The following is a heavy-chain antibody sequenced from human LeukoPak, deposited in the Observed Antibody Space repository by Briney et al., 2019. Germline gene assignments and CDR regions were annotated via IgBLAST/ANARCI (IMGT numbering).Heavy chain of an antibody. CDR1: GGSFSGYY. Sequence: KTSETLSPTCAVYGGSFSGYYWSWIRQPPGKGLGWIGEINHSGSTNYNPSLKSRVTISVDTSKNQFSLKLSSVTAADTAVYYCARGVIAAAVKGYFDYWGQGTLVTVSS. CDR3: ARGVIAAAVKGYFDY. J-gene: IGHJ4*02. CDR2: INHSGST. D-gene: IGHD6-13*01. V-gene: IGHV4-34*01.